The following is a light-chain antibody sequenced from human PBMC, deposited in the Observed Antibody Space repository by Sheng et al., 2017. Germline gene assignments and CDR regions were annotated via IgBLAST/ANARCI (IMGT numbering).Light chain of an antibody. Sequence: IQLTQSPSSLSASVGDRVTITCRASQSVDKFFAWYQQTPGKAPNLLISAASTLQSGVPSRFSGSGSGTDLTLTISDLQPEDVATYYCQQLSTYPYTFGLGDQGGD. CDR2: AAS. CDR3: QQLSTYPYT. CDR1: QSVDKF. V-gene: IGKV1-9*01. J-gene: IGKJ2*01.